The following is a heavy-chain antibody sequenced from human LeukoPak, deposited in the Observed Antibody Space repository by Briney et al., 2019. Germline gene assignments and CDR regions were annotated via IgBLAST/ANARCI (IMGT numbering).Heavy chain of an antibody. J-gene: IGHJ5*02. CDR1: GYTFTSYY. V-gene: IGHV1-46*01. D-gene: IGHD2-15*01. CDR2: INPSGGST. CDR3: ARELPRDHWFDP. Sequence: ASVKVSCKASGYTFTSYYMHWVRQAPGQGLEWMGIINPSGGSTSHAQKFQGRVTMTTDTSTSTAYMELRSLRSDDTDVYYCARELPRDHWFDPWGQGTLVTVSS.